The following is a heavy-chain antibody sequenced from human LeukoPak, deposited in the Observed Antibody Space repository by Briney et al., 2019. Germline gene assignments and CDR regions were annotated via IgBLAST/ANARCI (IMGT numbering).Heavy chain of an antibody. CDR3: AREIPYYDSSGYYFDY. V-gene: IGHV4-34*01. CDR2: INHSGST. Sequence: SETLSLTCAVYGGSFSGYYWSWIRQPPGKGLEWIGEINHSGSTNYNPSLKSRVTISVDTSKNQFSLKLSSVTAADTAVYYCAREIPYYDSSGYYFDYWGQGTLVTVSS. D-gene: IGHD3-22*01. CDR1: GGSFSGYY. J-gene: IGHJ4*02.